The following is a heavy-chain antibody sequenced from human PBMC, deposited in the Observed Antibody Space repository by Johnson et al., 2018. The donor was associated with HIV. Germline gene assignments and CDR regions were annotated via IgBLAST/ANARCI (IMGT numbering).Heavy chain of an antibody. CDR3: ARDIAIQLWSHDAFDI. D-gene: IGHD5-18*01. CDR1: GFTFSFYW. V-gene: IGHV3-7*01. CDR2: IKQDGTEK. J-gene: IGHJ3*02. Sequence: EQLVESGGGLVQPGGSLRLSCAASGFTFSFYWMSWVRQAPGKGLELVANIKQDGTEKFYADSVNGRFTISRDNAMNSLYLQMNSLRAEDTAVYYCARDIAIQLWSHDAFDIWGQGTMVTVSS.